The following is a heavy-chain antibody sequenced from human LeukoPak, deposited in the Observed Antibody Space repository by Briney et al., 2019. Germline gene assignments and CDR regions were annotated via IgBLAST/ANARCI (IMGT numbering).Heavy chain of an antibody. CDR1: GGSISSGYYY. Sequence: SETLSLTCTVSGGSISSGYYYWNWIRQPAGKGLEWIGRIYASGSTNYNPSLKSLVTISVDTSKNQFSLKLSSVTAADTAVYYCARSTYCSGGSCSHNWFDPWGQGTLVTVSS. D-gene: IGHD2-15*01. V-gene: IGHV4-61*02. J-gene: IGHJ5*02. CDR2: IYASGST. CDR3: ARSTYCSGGSCSHNWFDP.